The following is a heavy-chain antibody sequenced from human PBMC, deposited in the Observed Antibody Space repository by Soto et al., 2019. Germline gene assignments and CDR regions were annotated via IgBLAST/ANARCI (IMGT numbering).Heavy chain of an antibody. D-gene: IGHD5-12*01. CDR2: IYSGGST. CDR3: ANQRGGYDRDFDY. V-gene: IGHV3-66*01. J-gene: IGHJ4*02. CDR1: GSTVSSNY. Sequence: PGGSLRLSCAASGSTVSSNYMGWVRQAPGKGLEWVSVIYSGGSTYYADSVKGRFTISRDNSKNTLYLQMNSLRAEDTAVYYCANQRGGYDRDFDYWGQGTLVTVSS.